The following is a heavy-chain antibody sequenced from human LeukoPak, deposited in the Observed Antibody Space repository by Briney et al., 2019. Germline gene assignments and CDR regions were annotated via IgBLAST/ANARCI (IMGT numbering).Heavy chain of an antibody. CDR2: IYYSGST. V-gene: IGHV4-39*07. D-gene: IGHD5-12*01. CDR3: ARGGHDAFDI. J-gene: IGHJ3*02. Sequence: SETLSLTCTVSGGSISSSSYYWGWIRQPPGKGLGWIGSIYYSGSTYYNPSLKSRVTISVDTSKNQFSLKLSSVTAADTAVYYCARGGHDAFDIWGQGTMVTVSS. CDR1: GGSISSSSYY.